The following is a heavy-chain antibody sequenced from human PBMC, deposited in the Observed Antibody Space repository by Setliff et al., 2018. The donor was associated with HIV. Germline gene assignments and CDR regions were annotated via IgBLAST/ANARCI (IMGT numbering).Heavy chain of an antibody. Sequence: GASVKVSCKASGYTFTNDAIHWVRQAPGQRLEWMGWINTENGNTKYSEEFQGRVTITRDTLYLQMSNLRAEDTAIYYCARGRAARAIDWFDPWGQGTLVTVSS. D-gene: IGHD6-25*01. V-gene: IGHV1-3*03. CDR1: GYTFTNDA. CDR3: ARGRAARAIDWFDP. CDR2: INTENGNT. J-gene: IGHJ5*02.